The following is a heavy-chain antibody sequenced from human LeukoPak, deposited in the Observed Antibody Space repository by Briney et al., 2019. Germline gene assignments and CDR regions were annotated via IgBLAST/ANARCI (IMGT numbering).Heavy chain of an antibody. CDR1: GFIFSSYG. V-gene: IGHV3-30*02. D-gene: IGHD3-10*01. CDR3: AKVMKGSERLTMVRGVIIKTAGLYYMDV. CDR2: IQYDGSNK. Sequence: PGGSLRLSCAASGFIFSSYGMHWVRQVPGKGLEWVTFIQYDGSNKYYADSVKGRFTISRDNSKNTVYLQMNSLIAEDTAVYYCAKVMKGSERLTMVRGVIIKTAGLYYMDVWGKGTTVTVSS. J-gene: IGHJ6*03.